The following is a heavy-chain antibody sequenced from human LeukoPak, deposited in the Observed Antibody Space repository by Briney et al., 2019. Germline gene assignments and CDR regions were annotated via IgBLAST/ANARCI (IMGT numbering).Heavy chain of an antibody. D-gene: IGHD1-26*01. V-gene: IGHV1-3*03. CDR2: INAGNGNT. CDR1: GYTFTDYY. J-gene: IGHJ4*02. CDR3: ARAYGIVGGFDY. Sequence: ASVKVSCKTSGYTFTDYYIHWVRQAPGQGLEWMGWINAGNGNTKYSQEFQGRVTITRDTSASTAYMELSSLRSEDMAVYYCARAYGIVGGFDYWGQGTLVTVSS.